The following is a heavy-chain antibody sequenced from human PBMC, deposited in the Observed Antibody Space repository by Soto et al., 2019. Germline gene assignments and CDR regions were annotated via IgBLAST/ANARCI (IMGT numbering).Heavy chain of an antibody. CDR3: AREVHVHPPAFVY. CDR2: ISPMFGAA. Sequence: QVQLVQSGAEMTKPGSSVKVSCQSSGGTFNTYAMNWVRQAPGQGPEWMGDISPMFGAANYAPKYQVRVTIAADEFTGTSYMQLSSLTSEATDLSFCAREVHVHPPAFVYWGQGTLVTVSS. V-gene: IGHV1-69*19. D-gene: IGHD3-16*01. J-gene: IGHJ4*02. CDR1: GGTFNTYA.